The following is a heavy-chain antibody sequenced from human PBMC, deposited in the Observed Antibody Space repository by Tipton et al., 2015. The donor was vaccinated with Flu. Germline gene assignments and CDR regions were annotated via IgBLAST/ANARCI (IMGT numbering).Heavy chain of an antibody. Sequence: LRLSCIVPSGSLSSFYWNWIRQSPGKGLEWIGYIYNSVYTKYNPSLKSRVTISVDTSKNQFSLRLSSVTAADTAMYFCARRDYSNYVSEPKNWFDPWGQGILVTVSS. CDR1: SGSLSSFY. CDR2: IYNSVYT. J-gene: IGHJ5*02. V-gene: IGHV4-59*01. CDR3: ARRDYSNYVSEPKNWFDP. D-gene: IGHD4-11*01.